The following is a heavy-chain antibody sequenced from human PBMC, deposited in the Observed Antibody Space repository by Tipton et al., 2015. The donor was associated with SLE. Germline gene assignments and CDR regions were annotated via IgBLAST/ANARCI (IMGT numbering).Heavy chain of an antibody. V-gene: IGHV3-30*02. CDR2: IRYDGTSK. CDR3: AKPGGSGWDNYFDY. J-gene: IGHJ4*02. D-gene: IGHD6-19*01. CDR1: GFTFDTYD. Sequence: SLRLSCAASGFTFDTYDMHWVRQAPGKGLEWVAFIRYDGTSKYCADTVKGRFTISRDNSKSTLYLQMNSLRAEDTAVYYCAKPGGSGWDNYFDYWGQGTLVTVSS.